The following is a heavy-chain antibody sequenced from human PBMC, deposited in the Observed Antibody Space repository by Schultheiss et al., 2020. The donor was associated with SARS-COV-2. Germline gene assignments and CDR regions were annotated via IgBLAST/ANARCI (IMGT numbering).Heavy chain of an antibody. CDR3: ARGYGSSWFYS. J-gene: IGHJ5*01. CDR1: GFMFSSYA. D-gene: IGHD6-19*01. CDR2: ISSTGAST. V-gene: IGHV3-23*01. Sequence: GGSLRLSCAASGFMFSSYAMSWVRQAPGKGLEWVSAISSTGASTYYADSVRGRFIISRDNAKNLLFLQMNSLTDKDTAVYYCARGYGSSWFYSWGQGTLVTVSS.